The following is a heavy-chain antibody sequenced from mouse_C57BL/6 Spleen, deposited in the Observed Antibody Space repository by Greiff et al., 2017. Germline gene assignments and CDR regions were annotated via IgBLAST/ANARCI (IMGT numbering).Heavy chain of an antibody. D-gene: IGHD1-1*01. V-gene: IGHV3-1*01. CDR3: ERGIHYYGSSYGRYFDY. CDR2: ISYSGST. CDR1: GYSITSGYD. J-gene: IGHJ2*01. Sequence: DVMLVESGPGMVKPSQSLSLTCTVTGYSITSGYDWHWIRHFPGNKLEWMGYISYSGSTNYNPSLKSRISITHDTSKNHFFLKLNSVTTEDTATYYGERGIHYYGSSYGRYFDYWGQGTTLTVSS.